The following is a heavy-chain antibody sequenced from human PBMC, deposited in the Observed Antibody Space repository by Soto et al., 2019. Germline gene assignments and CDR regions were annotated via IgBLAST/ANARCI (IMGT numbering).Heavy chain of an antibody. CDR2: IRSKANSYAT. J-gene: IGHJ3*02. CDR3: TTPYSSSSGDAFDI. V-gene: IGHV3-73*01. Sequence: GGSRRLSCAASGFTFSGSAMHWVRQASGKGLEWVGRIRSKANSYATAYAASVKGRFTISRDDSKNTAYLQMNSLKTEDTAVYYCTTPYSSSSGDAFDIWGQGTMVTVSS. CDR1: GFTFSGSA. D-gene: IGHD6-6*01.